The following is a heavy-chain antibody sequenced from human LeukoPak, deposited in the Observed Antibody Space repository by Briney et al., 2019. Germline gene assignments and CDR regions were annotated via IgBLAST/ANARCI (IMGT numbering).Heavy chain of an antibody. V-gene: IGHV3-30*02. CDR1: GFTFSYYG. D-gene: IGHD2-15*01. CDR2: LQKDGSDV. J-gene: IGHJ4*02. Sequence: QSGGSLRLSCAASGFTFSYYGMHWVRQAPDKGLEWVAFLQKDGSDVHYADSVEGRFTISRDNSKNTLYLQMSSLRSEDTAVYFCARVDGSPDYWGQGTLVTVSS. CDR3: ARVDGSPDY.